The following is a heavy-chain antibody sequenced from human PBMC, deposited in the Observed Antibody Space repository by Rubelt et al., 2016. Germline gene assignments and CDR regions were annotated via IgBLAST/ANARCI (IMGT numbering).Heavy chain of an antibody. CDR2: INAGYGDT. V-gene: IGHV1-3*01. CDR3: ARDGYYYESDTTSNYFEGWFDP. J-gene: IGHJ5*02. CDR1: GYTFSSYA. D-gene: IGHD3-22*01. Sequence: PGDTVKVSCKASGYTFSSYAIHWVRPAPGQRLEWMGWINAGYGDTRYSPNFQGRLTITRDTSATTAYMELSSLRSEDTAVYYCARDGYYYESDTTSNYFEGWFDPWGQGTLVTVSS.